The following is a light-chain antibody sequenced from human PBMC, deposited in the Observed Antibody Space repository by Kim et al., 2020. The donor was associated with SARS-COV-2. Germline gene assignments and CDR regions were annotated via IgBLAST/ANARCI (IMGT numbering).Light chain of an antibody. J-gene: IGKJ4*01. Sequence: DIQMTQSPYSLSASVGDRVTITCQASQDINNYLNWYQQRPGKAPKLLIYDASSLQTGVPSRFSGSGSGTDFTFTISSLQPEDIATYYCQQFGNVPLTFGGGTKVDIK. CDR2: DAS. CDR1: QDINNY. V-gene: IGKV1-33*01. CDR3: QQFGNVPLT.